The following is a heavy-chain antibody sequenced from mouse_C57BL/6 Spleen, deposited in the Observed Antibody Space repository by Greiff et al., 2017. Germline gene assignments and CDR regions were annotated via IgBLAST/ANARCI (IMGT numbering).Heavy chain of an antibody. V-gene: IGHV2-2*01. CDR3: ARNKGLLGYFDY. CDR1: GFSLTGYG. J-gene: IGHJ2*01. CDR2: IWSGGST. D-gene: IGHD2-10*01. Sequence: VKLMESGPGLVQPSQSLSITCTVSGFSLTGYGVHWVRQSPGKGLEWLGVIWSGGSTDYNAAFISRLSISKDNSKSQVFFKMNSLQADDTAIYYCARNKGLLGYFDYWGQGTTLTVSS.